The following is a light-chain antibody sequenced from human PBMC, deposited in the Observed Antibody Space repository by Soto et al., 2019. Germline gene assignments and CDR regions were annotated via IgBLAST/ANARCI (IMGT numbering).Light chain of an antibody. CDR2: EVS. CDR3: SSYTTTNTPYV. Sequence: QSALTQPASVSGSPGQSITISCTGSSSDIGRYNYVSWYQQLPGKAPKLIIYEVSNRPSGVSDRFSGSKSGNTASLSISGLQTEDEADYYCSSYTTTNTPYVFGSGTKLTVL. J-gene: IGLJ1*01. CDR1: SSDIGRYNY. V-gene: IGLV2-14*03.